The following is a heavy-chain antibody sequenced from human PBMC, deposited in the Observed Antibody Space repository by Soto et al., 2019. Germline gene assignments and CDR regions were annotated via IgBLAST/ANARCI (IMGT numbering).Heavy chain of an antibody. CDR2: ISYDGNNK. CDR3: AKDLLLTTVTTVCD. D-gene: IGHD4-17*01. CDR1: GFIFSTYG. J-gene: IGHJ4*02. V-gene: IGHV3-30*18. Sequence: QVQLVESGGGVVQPGRSLRLSCAASGFIFSTYGMHWVRQAPGKGLEWLSGISYDGNNKYYADSVKGRFTISSDKSKKTLWLQMDSLSTDDRALYYCAKDLLLTTVTTVCDWGQGPLVTVSS.